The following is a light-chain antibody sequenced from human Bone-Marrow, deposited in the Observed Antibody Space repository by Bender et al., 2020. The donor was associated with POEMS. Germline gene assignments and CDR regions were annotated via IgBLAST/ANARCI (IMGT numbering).Light chain of an antibody. CDR3: CSYAGSSYV. Sequence: QSALTQPASVSGSPGRSITISCTGTTSDVGRYNLVSWDQQHPDKAPKVIIYEATKRPSGVSSRFAGSKSGNTASLTISGLQAEDEADYYCCSYAGSSYVFGTGTTVSVL. CDR1: TSDVGRYNL. V-gene: IGLV2-23*01. CDR2: EAT. J-gene: IGLJ1*01.